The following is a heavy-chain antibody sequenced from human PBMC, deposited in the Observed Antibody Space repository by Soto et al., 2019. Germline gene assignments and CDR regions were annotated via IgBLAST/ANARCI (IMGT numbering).Heavy chain of an antibody. CDR1: GFTFSSYG. V-gene: IGHV3-33*01. D-gene: IGHD2-15*01. CDR3: ARDRGYCSGGSCSLGDAFDI. CDR2: IWYDGSNK. Sequence: QVQLVESGGGVVQPGRSLRLSCAASGFTFSSYGMHWVRQAPGKGLEWVAVIWYDGSNKYYADSVKGRFTISRDNSKNTLYLQMNSLRAEDTAVYYCARDRGYCSGGSCSLGDAFDIWGQGTMVTVSS. J-gene: IGHJ3*02.